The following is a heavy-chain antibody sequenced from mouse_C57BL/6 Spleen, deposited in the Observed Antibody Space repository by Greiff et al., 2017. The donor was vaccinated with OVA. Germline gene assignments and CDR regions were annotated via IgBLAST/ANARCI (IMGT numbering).Heavy chain of an antibody. V-gene: IGHV1-22*01. D-gene: IGHD3-3*01. Sequence: EVQLQQSGPELVKPGASVKMSCKASGYTFTDYNMHWVKQSHGKSLEWIGYINPNNGGTSYNQKFKGKATLTVNKSSSTAYMELRSLTSEDSAVYYCARSEGDKDYFDYWGQGTTLTVSS. J-gene: IGHJ2*01. CDR2: INPNNGGT. CDR1: GYTFTDYN. CDR3: ARSEGDKDYFDY.